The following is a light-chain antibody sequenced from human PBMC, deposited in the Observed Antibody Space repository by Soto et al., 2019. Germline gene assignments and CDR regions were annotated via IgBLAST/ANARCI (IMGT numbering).Light chain of an antibody. J-gene: IGLJ1*01. CDR2: EVS. CDR1: SSDVGAYNY. Sequence: QSVLTQPASVSGSPGRSITISCTGTSSDVGAYNYVSWYQQYPGKAPKFMIYEVSYRPSGVSNRFSGSKSGNTASLTISGLQTEDEGDYYCSSYTSTSTYVFGTGTKVTVL. CDR3: SSYTSTSTYV. V-gene: IGLV2-14*01.